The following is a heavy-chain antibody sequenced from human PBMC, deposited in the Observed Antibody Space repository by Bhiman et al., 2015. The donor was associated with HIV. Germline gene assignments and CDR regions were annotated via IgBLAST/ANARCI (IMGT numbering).Heavy chain of an antibody. V-gene: IGHV3-48*03. D-gene: IGHD3-22*01. Sequence: EVQLVESGGGLVQPGGSLRLSCAASEFTFSSYEMNWVRQAPGKGLEWVSYISSSGSTIYYADSVKGRFTISRDNAKNSLYLQMNSLRKAEDTAVYYCARVGISSGWPSFDYWGQGTLVTVSS. J-gene: IGHJ4*02. CDR3: ARVGISSGWPSFDY. CDR2: ISSSGSTI. CDR1: EFTFSSYE.